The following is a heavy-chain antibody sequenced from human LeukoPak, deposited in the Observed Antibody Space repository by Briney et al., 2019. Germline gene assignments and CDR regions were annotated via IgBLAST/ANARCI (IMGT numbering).Heavy chain of an antibody. J-gene: IGHJ4*02. Sequence: SGGSLRLSCAASGFTFSSYSMNWVRQAPGKGLEWVSYISSSSTIYYADSVKGRFTISRDNAKNSLYLQMNSLRAEDTAVYYCTREWRRLVRGYFDYWGQGTLVTVSS. CDR3: TREWRRLVRGYFDY. CDR1: GFTFSSYS. CDR2: ISSSSTI. D-gene: IGHD6-19*01. V-gene: IGHV3-48*01.